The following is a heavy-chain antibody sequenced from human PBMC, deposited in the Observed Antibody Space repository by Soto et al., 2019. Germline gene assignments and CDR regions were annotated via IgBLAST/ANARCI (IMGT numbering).Heavy chain of an antibody. D-gene: IGHD2-8*01. Sequence: ASVKVSCKASGYSFSNSGFSWMRQAPGQGLEWMGWISTYNGNTNYAQKFQGRLSMTRDTSTTTAFMELTTLRSDDTAVYYCARDEYNNGRNWLNPWRQGTLGTVPA. CDR2: ISTYNGNT. V-gene: IGHV1-18*01. J-gene: IGHJ5*02. CDR1: GYSFSNSG. CDR3: ARDEYNNGRNWLNP.